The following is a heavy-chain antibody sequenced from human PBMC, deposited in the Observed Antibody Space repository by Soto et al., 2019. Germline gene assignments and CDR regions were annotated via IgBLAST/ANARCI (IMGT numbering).Heavy chain of an antibody. J-gene: IGHJ6*04. CDR3: ARSPRMSRSGDV. Sequence: QVQMVQSGAEVKKPGASVNVSCKTSGYSFITHGMSWVRQAPGQGLEWMGWINPYTGNTNYEQSLQGRVTFTTDRYTSTAYMELRRLTSDDTALYYCARSPRMSRSGDVWGKGTAVTVSS. CDR2: INPYTGNT. D-gene: IGHD4-17*01. V-gene: IGHV1-18*01. CDR1: GYSFITHG.